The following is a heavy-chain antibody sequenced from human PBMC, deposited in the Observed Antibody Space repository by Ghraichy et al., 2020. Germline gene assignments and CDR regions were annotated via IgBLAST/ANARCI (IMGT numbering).Heavy chain of an antibody. D-gene: IGHD5-12*01. J-gene: IGHJ4*02. CDR3: ARGRGYSGYDYVPYFDY. Sequence: SGPTLVKPTQTLTLTCTFSGFSLSTSGMCVSWIRQPPGKALEWLALIDWDDDKYYSTSLKTRLTISKDTSKNQVVLTMTNMDPVDTATYYCARGRGYSGYDYVPYFDYWGQGTLVTVSS. CDR1: GFSLSTSGMC. CDR2: IDWDDDK. V-gene: IGHV2-70*01.